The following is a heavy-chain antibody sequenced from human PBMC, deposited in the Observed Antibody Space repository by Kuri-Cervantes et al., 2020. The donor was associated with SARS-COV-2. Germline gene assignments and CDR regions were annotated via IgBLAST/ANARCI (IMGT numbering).Heavy chain of an antibody. V-gene: IGHV4-39*01. CDR3: ARHMYKSNPGDAFDI. Sequence: ESLKISCTVSGDSITSSSYDWGWIRQSPGKGLEWLGSIYYTGNTYYNPSLKSRVTLSEDTSKKQLSLKLNSVTAADTSVYYCARHMYKSNPGDAFDISGRGTLVTVSS. CDR1: GDSITSSSYD. CDR2: IYYTGNT. D-gene: IGHD1-20*01. J-gene: IGHJ3*02.